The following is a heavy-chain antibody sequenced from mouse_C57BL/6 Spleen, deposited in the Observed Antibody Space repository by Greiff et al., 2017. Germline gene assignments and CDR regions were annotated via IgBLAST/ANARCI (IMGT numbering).Heavy chain of an antibody. V-gene: IGHV1-18*01. Sequence: EVQLQQSGPELVKPGASVKIPCKASGYTFTDYNMDWVKQSHGKSLEWIGDINPNNGGTIYNQKFKGKDTLTVDKSSSTAYMELRSLTSEDTAVYYCARERGIYDGYGYFDVWGTGTTVTVSS. CDR3: ARERGIYDGYGYFDV. D-gene: IGHD2-3*01. CDR1: GYTFTDYN. J-gene: IGHJ1*03. CDR2: INPNNGGT.